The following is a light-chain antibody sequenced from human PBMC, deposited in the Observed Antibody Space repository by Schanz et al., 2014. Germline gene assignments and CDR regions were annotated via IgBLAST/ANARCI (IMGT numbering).Light chain of an antibody. CDR2: GAS. Sequence: DIQMTQSPSSLSASVGDRVTISCRASQSITSFLNWYQHKPGRAPKLLIFGASSLQSGVPSRFSGSGSGTEFTLTISSLQPDDFATYYCQQYNSYSRTFGQGTKVEIK. V-gene: IGKV1-39*01. J-gene: IGKJ1*01. CDR1: QSITSF. CDR3: QQYNSYSRT.